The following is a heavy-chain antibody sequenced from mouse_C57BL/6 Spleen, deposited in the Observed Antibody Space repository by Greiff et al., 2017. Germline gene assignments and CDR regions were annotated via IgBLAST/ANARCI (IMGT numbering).Heavy chain of an antibody. CDR3: TRPFITTIFDY. Sequence: QVQLKQSGAELVRPGASVTLSCKASGYTFTDYEMHWVKQTPVHGLEWIGAIEPETGGTAYNQKFKGKAILTADKSSSTAYMELRSLTSEDSAVYYCTRPFITTIFDYGGQGTTLTVSS. CDR2: IEPETGGT. V-gene: IGHV1-15*01. J-gene: IGHJ2*01. D-gene: IGHD1-1*01. CDR1: GYTFTDYE.